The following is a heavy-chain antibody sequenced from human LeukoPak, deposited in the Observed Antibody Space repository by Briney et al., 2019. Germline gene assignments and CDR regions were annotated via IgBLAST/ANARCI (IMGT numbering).Heavy chain of an antibody. CDR2: INWNGGST. J-gene: IGHJ6*03. CDR1: GFTFDDYG. D-gene: IGHD5-12*01. V-gene: IGHV3-20*04. Sequence: GGSLRLSCAASGFTFDDYGMSWVRQAPGKGLEWVSGINWNGGSTGYADSVKGRFTISRDNAKNSLYLQMNSLRAEDTALYYCARGGRYYHYYYMDVWGKGTTVTVSS. CDR3: ARGGRYYHYYYMDV.